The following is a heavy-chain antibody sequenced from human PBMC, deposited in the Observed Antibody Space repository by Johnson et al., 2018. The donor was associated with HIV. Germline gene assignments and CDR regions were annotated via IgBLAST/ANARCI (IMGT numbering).Heavy chain of an antibody. Sequence: QVQLVESGGGVVQPGRSLRLSCAASGFTFSSYAMHWVRQAPGKGLEWVAVISYDGSNKYYADSVKGRFTISRDNSTNTLYLQMNSLRAEDTAIYYCAKDRQPANYGAFDVWGQVTMVTVSS. V-gene: IGHV3-30-3*01. CDR1: GFTFSSYA. J-gene: IGHJ3*01. CDR2: ISYDGSNK. CDR3: AKDRQPANYGAFDV. D-gene: IGHD3-10*01.